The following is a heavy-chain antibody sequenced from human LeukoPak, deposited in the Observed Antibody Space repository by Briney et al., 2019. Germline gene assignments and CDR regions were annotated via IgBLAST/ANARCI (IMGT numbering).Heavy chain of an antibody. CDR2: IWYDGSNK. V-gene: IGHV3-33*01. D-gene: IGHD2-21*01. CDR3: ARVPSHIVVVIAFDY. CDR1: GFTFSSYG. Sequence: GGSLRLSCAASGFTFSSYGMHWVRQAPGKGLEWVAVIWYDGSNKYYADSVKGRFTISRDNSKNTLYLQMNSLRAEDTAVYYCARVPSHIVVVIAFDYWGQGTLVTVSS. J-gene: IGHJ4*02.